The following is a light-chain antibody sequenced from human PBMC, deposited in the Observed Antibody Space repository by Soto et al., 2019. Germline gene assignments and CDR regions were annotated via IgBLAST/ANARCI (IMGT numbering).Light chain of an antibody. CDR1: QSISSY. CDR3: QQSYNTPLT. J-gene: IGKJ3*01. V-gene: IGKV1-39*01. CDR2: AAS. Sequence: DIQMTQSPSSLSASVGDRVTITCRASQSISSYLNWYQQKPGKAPKFLIYAASSLQSGVPSRFSGSGSGTDFTLTISSLQPEDFATYYCQQSYNTPLTCGPGTKVDNK.